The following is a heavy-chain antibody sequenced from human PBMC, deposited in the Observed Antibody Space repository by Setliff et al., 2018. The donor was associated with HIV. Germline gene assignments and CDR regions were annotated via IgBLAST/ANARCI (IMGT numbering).Heavy chain of an antibody. CDR1: GGSLSSSYYY. Sequence: SETLSLTCTVSGGSLSSSYYYCGWIRQPPGRGLEWFGSIYYSGNTYYNPSLKSRVTISGDTSKKKFSLKLRAVTAADSAVYYCARQGRTGGCDSWGQGTLVTVSS. J-gene: IGHJ4*02. CDR3: ARQGRTGGCDS. D-gene: IGHD7-27*01. V-gene: IGHV4-39*01. CDR2: IYYSGNT.